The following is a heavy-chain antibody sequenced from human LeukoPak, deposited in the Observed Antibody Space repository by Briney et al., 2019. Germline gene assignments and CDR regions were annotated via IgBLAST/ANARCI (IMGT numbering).Heavy chain of an antibody. CDR2: ISSSSGYI. D-gene: IGHD6-13*01. V-gene: IGHV3-21*04. CDR3: AKRSAAANYYFDH. CDR1: GFTFSSYS. Sequence: GGSLRLSCAASGFTFSSYSMNWVRQAPGKGLEWVSSISSSSGYIYYADSVEGRFTISRDNGRNSLHLQMNSLRAEDTAVYYCAKRSAAANYYFDHWGQGTLVTVSS. J-gene: IGHJ4*02.